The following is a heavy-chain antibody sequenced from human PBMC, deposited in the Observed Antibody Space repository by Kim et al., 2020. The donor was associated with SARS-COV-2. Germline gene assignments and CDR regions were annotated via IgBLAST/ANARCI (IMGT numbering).Heavy chain of an antibody. Sequence: GGSLRLSCAASGFTFSSYAMHWVRQAPGKGLEWVAVISYDGSNKYYADSVKGRFTISRDNSKNTLYLQMNSLRAEDTAVYYCARDRDNLCSGGSCFYYYYGMCVWGQGTTVTVSS. CDR1: GFTFSSYA. D-gene: IGHD2-15*01. CDR2: ISYDGSNK. CDR3: ARDRDNLCSGGSCFYYYYGMCV. J-gene: IGHJ6*02. V-gene: IGHV3-30*04.